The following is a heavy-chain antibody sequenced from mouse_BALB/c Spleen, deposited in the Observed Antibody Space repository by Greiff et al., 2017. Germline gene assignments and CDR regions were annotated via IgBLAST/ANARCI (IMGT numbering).Heavy chain of an antibody. Sequence: VQLQQSGPGLVQPSQSLSITCTVSGFSLTSYGVHWVRQSPGKGLEWLGVIWSGGSTDYNAAFISRLSISKDNSKSQVFFKMNSLQANDTAIYYCARGRHYAMDYWGQGTSVTVSS. V-gene: IGHV2-2*02. CDR1: GFSLTSYG. CDR2: IWSGGST. CDR3: ARGRHYAMDY. J-gene: IGHJ4*01. D-gene: IGHD1-1*01.